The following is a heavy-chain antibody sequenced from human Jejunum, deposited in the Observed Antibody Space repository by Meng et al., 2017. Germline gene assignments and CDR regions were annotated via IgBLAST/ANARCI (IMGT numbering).Heavy chain of an antibody. CDR3: ARHEVDFDN. Sequence: QVLLQQWGAGLLKPSETLSLTCAVYGGSISGYFWSWIRQAPGEGLEWVGEFTRGGTTNYNPSLKSRVTISADTSKNQFSLTLSSVSAADTAVYYCARHEVDFDNWGQGTLVTVSS. CDR2: FTRGGTT. V-gene: IGHV4-34*02. CDR1: GGSISGYF. D-gene: IGHD1-26*01. J-gene: IGHJ4*02.